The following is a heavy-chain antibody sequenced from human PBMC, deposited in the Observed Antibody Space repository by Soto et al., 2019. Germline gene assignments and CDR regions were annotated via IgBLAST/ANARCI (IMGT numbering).Heavy chain of an antibody. D-gene: IGHD2-2*01. Sequence: EVQLVESGGGLVKPGGSLRLSCAASGFTFSSYSMNWVRQAPGKGLEWVSSISSSSSYIYYADSVKGRFTISRDNAKKSLYLQMNSLRAEDTAVYYCARVGVAGLAYPLEYCIITSCYGEWYFDLWGRGTLVTVSS. CDR1: GFTFSSYS. CDR3: ARVGVAGLAYPLEYCIITSCYGEWYFDL. CDR2: ISSSSSYI. V-gene: IGHV3-21*01. J-gene: IGHJ2*01.